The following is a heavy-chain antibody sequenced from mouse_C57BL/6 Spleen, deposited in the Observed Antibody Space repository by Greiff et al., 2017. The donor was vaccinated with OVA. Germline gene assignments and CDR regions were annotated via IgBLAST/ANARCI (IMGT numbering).Heavy chain of an antibody. CDR2: IYPGDGDT. CDR3: ARGLPRGYFDV. J-gene: IGHJ1*03. V-gene: IGHV1-82*01. D-gene: IGHD3-1*01. CDR1: GYAFSSSW. Sequence: QVQLKESGPELVKPGASVKISCKASGYAFSSSWMNWVKQRPGKGLEWIGRIYPGDGDTNYNGKFKGKATLTADKSSSTAYMQLSSLTSEDSAVYFCARGLPRGYFDVWGTGTTVTVSS.